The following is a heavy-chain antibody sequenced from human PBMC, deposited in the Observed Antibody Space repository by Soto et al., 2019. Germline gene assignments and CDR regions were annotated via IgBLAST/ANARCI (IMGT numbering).Heavy chain of an antibody. CDR2: IYWDDDK. CDR3: ARLTRGVYDLDRLWEKFDY. Sequence: QITVKESGLTLVKPTQTLTLTCTFSGFSLSTNGMGVGWIRQSPGKALEWLALIYWDDDKRYSPSLRSRLTITQDTSKTQVDLTMPTMDPVDTATYYCARLTRGVYDLDRLWEKFDYWGQGTLVTVSS. V-gene: IGHV2-5*02. D-gene: IGHD5-12*01. J-gene: IGHJ4*02. CDR1: GFSLSTNGMG.